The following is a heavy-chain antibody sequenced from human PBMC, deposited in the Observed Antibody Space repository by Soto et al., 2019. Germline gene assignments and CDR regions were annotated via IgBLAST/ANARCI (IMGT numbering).Heavy chain of an antibody. CDR3: AREDTSWFDP. V-gene: IGHV4-59*01. CDR2: VYYSGTA. CDR1: GVSITNYY. J-gene: IGHJ5*02. Sequence: PSETLSLTCTVSGVSITNYYWSWIRQPPGKGLEWVGYVYYSGTASYNPSLKSRVAMSVDSSKKQISLKLSSVTAADTAVYYWAREDTSWFDPCGQGTLVTVSS.